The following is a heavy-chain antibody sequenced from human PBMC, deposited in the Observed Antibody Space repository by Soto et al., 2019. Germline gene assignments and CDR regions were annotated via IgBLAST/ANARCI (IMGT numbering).Heavy chain of an antibody. J-gene: IGHJ4*02. Sequence: PGGSLRLSCAASGFTFSSYAMSWVRQAPGKGLEWVSAISGSGGSTYYADSVKGRFTISRDNSKNTLYLQMNSLRAEDTAVYYCAKHLGDDSSGYYPFDYWGQGTLVTVSS. V-gene: IGHV3-23*01. CDR1: GFTFSSYA. CDR2: ISGSGGST. CDR3: AKHLGDDSSGYYPFDY. D-gene: IGHD3-22*01.